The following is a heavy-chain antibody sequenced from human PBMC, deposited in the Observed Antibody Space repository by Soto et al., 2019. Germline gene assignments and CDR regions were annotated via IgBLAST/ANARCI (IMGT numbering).Heavy chain of an antibody. Sequence: EVQLLESGGGLVQPGGSLRLSCASSGFTFSSYGMTWVRRPPGKGLEWVSAISGSGAATYYADSVQGRFTISRDNSNTTLYLQMNILRADDTAVYFCEKVLSGVVTYLDSWGQGTLVTVSS. CDR1: GFTFSSYG. D-gene: IGHD3-3*01. J-gene: IGHJ4*02. CDR2: ISGSGAAT. CDR3: EKVLSGVVTYLDS. V-gene: IGHV3-23*01.